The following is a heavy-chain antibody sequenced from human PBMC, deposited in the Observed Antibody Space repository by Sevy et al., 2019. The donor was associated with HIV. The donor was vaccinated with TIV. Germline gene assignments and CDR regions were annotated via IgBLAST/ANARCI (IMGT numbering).Heavy chain of an antibody. J-gene: IGHJ6*02. Sequence: SETLSLTCTVSSGSVSSGIFYWSWIRQPPGRGLECIGYIYYNGRTNYNPSLRSRVTISIDTSKNQFSLNLSSVTAADTAVYYCARRGGLVDGGMDVWGQGTTVTVSS. CDR3: ARRGGLVDGGMDV. CDR1: SGSVSSGIFY. CDR2: IYYNGRT. D-gene: IGHD2-8*02. V-gene: IGHV4-61*01.